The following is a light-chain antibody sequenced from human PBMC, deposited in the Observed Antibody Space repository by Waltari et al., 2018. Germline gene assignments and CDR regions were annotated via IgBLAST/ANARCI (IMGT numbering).Light chain of an antibody. J-gene: IGLJ2*01. V-gene: IGLV2-14*01. CDR1: SSDVGGYNY. CDR2: EVS. CDR3: SPYTSSSTSVV. Sequence: GQSITISCTGTSSDVGGYNYVSWNQQHPGKAPKLMIYEVSNRPSGVSNRFSGSKSGNTASLTISGLQAEDEADYYCSPYTSSSTSVVFGGGTKLTVL.